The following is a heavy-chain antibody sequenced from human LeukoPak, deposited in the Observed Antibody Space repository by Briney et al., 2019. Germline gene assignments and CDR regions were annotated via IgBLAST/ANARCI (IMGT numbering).Heavy chain of an antibody. D-gene: IGHD4-17*01. J-gene: IGHJ4*02. Sequence: GGSLRLSCAASGFTFDDYAMHWVRQAPGKGLEWISGINWNGGNTNYADSVKGRFTISRDNAKNSLYLQMNSLRAEDTALYYCARLPPDDYGDYYYFDYWGQGTLVTVSS. CDR3: ARLPPDDYGDYYYFDY. CDR1: GFTFDDYA. V-gene: IGHV3-20*04. CDR2: INWNGGNT.